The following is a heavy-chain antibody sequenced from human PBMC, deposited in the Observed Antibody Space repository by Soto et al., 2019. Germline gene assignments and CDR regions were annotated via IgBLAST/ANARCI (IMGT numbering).Heavy chain of an antibody. CDR1: GFTVSSSY. D-gene: IGHD3-16*01. J-gene: IGHJ4*02. Sequence: PGGSLRLFCATSGFTVSSSYMSWVRQAPGMGLEWVSVILTGGDTHYADSVKGRFTVSRDNTQNTVYLQMNNLRDEDTATYYCARGYWRLGESYYFGYWGQGTLVTVSS. CDR3: ARGYWRLGESYYFGY. CDR2: ILTGGDT. V-gene: IGHV3-53*01.